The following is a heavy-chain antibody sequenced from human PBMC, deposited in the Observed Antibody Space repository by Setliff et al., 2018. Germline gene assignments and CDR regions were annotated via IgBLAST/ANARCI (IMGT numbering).Heavy chain of an antibody. J-gene: IGHJ4*02. V-gene: IGHV1-18*04. Sequence: ASVKVSCKASGYTFISYGISWMRQAPGQGLEWMGWISGYNGNTDYAQSLQGRVTMTMDTSTSTAYMELRSLKSDDTAVYYCARVPRLEWLLPTFDSWGQGTLVTVSS. CDR3: ARVPRLEWLLPTFDS. CDR2: ISGYNGNT. D-gene: IGHD3-3*01. CDR1: GYTFISYG.